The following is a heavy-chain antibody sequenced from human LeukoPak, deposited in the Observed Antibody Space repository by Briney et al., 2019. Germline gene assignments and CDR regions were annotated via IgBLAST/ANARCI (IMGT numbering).Heavy chain of an antibody. CDR2: INPNSGGT. CDR1: GYTFTGCY. J-gene: IGHJ6*03. Sequence: ASVKVSCKASGYTFTGCYMHWVRQAPGQGLEWMGWINPNSGGTNYAQKFQGRVTMTRDTSVSTAYMELSRLRSDDTAVYYCARTGRAVAGKRRYYYYYYMDVWGKGTTVTISS. V-gene: IGHV1-2*02. CDR3: ARTGRAVAGKRRYYYYYYMDV. D-gene: IGHD6-19*01.